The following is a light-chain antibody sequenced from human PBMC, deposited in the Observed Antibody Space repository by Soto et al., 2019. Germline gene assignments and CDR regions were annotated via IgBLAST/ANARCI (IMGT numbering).Light chain of an antibody. J-gene: IGKJ2*01. CDR2: GAS. V-gene: IGKV3-15*01. CDR3: LQYTNWPYT. CDR1: QSVGSN. Sequence: EIVMTQSPATLSVSPGERASLSCRASQSVGSNLAWYQQTAGQAPRLLIYGASTRATGIPARFSGSGSGTEFTLTISSLQSEYFAVYSCLQYTNWPYTFGQGTKLEIK.